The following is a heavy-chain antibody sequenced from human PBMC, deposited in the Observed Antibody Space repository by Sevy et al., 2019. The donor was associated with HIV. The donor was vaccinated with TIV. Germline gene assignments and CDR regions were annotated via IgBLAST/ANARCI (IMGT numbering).Heavy chain of an antibody. V-gene: IGHV3-15*01. CDR3: TTDREYSDFKGGFDY. J-gene: IGHJ4*02. CDR1: GLTFTDAW. D-gene: IGHD4-17*01. Sequence: GGSLRLSCAASGLTFTDAWMAWVRQAPGKGLEWVGRIRSNTDGGTTEYAAPLKGRFTISRDDSKNTMYLQMNILKSADTAVDYCTTDREYSDFKGGFDYWGRGTLVTVSS. CDR2: IRSNTDGGTT.